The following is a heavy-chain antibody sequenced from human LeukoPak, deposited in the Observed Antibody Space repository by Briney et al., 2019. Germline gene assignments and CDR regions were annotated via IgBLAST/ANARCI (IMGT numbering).Heavy chain of an antibody. V-gene: IGHV3-20*04. D-gene: IGHD3-22*01. CDR1: GFSFDDYG. J-gene: IGHJ5*02. Sequence: GGSLRLSCAASGFSFDDYGMSWVRQAPGKGLEWVSGINWNGGSTGYADSVKGRFTISRDNAKNTLNLQMNSLRAEDTAVYYCARDLGQYYDTSDNWFDPWGQGTLVTVSS. CDR3: ARDLGQYYDTSDNWFDP. CDR2: INWNGGST.